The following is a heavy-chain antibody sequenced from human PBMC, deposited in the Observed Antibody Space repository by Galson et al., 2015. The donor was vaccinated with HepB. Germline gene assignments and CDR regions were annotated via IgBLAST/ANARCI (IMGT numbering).Heavy chain of an antibody. CDR3: AKDGGRGLDY. CDR2: ISRDGGSI. D-gene: IGHD3-10*01. J-gene: IGHJ4*02. V-gene: IGHV3-43*01. CDR1: GFTFNDYT. Sequence: SLRLSCAASGFTFNDYTMHWVRQAPGKGLEWVSLISRDGGSIYYADSVKGRFIISRDNGKNSLYLQMNSLRTDDTALYYCAKDGGRGLDYWGQGTLVTVSS.